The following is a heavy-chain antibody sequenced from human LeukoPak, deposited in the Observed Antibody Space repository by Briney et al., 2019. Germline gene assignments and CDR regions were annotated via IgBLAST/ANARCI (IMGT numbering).Heavy chain of an antibody. J-gene: IGHJ4*02. V-gene: IGHV7-4-1*02. CDR3: ARDNIEAAGIEHDY. CDR2: INTNTGNP. CDR1: GYTFTSYA. D-gene: IGHD6-13*01. Sequence: ASVNVSCKASGYTFTSYAMNWVRQAPGQGLEWMGWINTNTGNPTYAQGFTGRFVFSLDTSVSTAYLQISSLKAEDTAVYYCARDNIEAAGIEHDYWGQGTLVTVSS.